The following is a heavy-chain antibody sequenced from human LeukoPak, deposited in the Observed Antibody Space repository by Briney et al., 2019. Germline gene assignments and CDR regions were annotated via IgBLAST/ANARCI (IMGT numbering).Heavy chain of an antibody. CDR3: AKRRSSSWYF. CDR2: FSGSGGST. Sequence: GGSLRLSCAASGFTFSSYAMSWVRQAPGKGLEWVSAFSGSGGSTYYADSVKGRFTISRDNSKNTLYLQMNSLGAEDTALYYCAKRRSSSWYFWGQGTLVTVSS. J-gene: IGHJ4*02. CDR1: GFTFSSYA. D-gene: IGHD6-13*01. V-gene: IGHV3-23*01.